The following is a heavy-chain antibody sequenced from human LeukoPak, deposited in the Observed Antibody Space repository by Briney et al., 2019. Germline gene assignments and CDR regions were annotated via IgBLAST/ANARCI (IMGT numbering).Heavy chain of an antibody. CDR2: INHSGST. CDR1: GYSISSGYY. Sequence: SETLSLTCTVSGYSISSGYYWGWIRQPPGKGLEWIGEINHSGSTNYNPSLKSRVTISVDTSKNQFSLKLSSVTAADTAVYYCARKTLLVQLWFGSSYYYYYIDVWGKGTTVTVSS. CDR3: ARKTLLVQLWFGSSYYYYYIDV. D-gene: IGHD5-18*01. V-gene: IGHV4-38-2*02. J-gene: IGHJ6*03.